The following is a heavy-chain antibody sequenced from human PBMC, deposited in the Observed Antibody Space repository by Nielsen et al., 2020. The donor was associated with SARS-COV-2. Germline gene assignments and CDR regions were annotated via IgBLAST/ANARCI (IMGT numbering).Heavy chain of an antibody. V-gene: IGHV4-59*01. J-gene: IGHJ4*02. D-gene: IGHD1-26*01. CDR1: GGSRSSYY. CDR3: ARGRWEEYFDY. CDR2: IYYSGST. Sequence: SETLSLTCTVSGGSRSSYYWSWIRQPPGKGLEWIGYIYYSGSTNYNPSLQSRVTISSDTSKNEFSLRLTSVTAADTAVYYCARGRWEEYFDYWGQGTLVTVSS.